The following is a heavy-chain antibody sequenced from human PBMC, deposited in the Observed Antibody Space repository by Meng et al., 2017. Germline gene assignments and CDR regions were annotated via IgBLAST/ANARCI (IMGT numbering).Heavy chain of an antibody. V-gene: IGHV7-4-1*02. CDR3: ARENRWEPPDY. Sequence: QVPLVNFGFELKEPGASVKVSCKAFGYTFTSYAMNWVRQAPGQGLEWMGWINTNTGNPTYAQGFTGRFVFSLDTSVSTAYLQISSLKAEDTAVYYCARENRWEPPDYWGQGTLVTVSS. J-gene: IGHJ4*02. CDR1: GYTFTSYA. CDR2: INTNTGNP. D-gene: IGHD1-26*01.